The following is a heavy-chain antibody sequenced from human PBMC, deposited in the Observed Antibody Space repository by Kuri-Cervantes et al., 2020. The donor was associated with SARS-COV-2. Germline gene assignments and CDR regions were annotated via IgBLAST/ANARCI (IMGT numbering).Heavy chain of an antibody. D-gene: IGHD3-3*01. CDR3: ARGRRITIFGVVKNYYMDV. J-gene: IGHJ6*03. V-gene: IGHV4-39*07. Sequence: ESLKISCTVSGGSVSSGSYYWSWIRQPPGKGLEWIGEINHSGSTNYNPSLKSRVTISVDTSKNQFSLKLSSVTAADTAVYYCARGRRITIFGVVKNYYMDVWGKGTTVTVSS. CDR1: GGSVSSGSYY. CDR2: INHSGST.